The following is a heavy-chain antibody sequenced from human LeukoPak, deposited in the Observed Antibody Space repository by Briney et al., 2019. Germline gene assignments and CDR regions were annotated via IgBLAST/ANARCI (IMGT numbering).Heavy chain of an antibody. CDR1: GGSISSGSYY. V-gene: IGHV4-61*02. Sequence: SETLSLTCTVSGGSISSGSYYWSWIRQPAGEGLEWIGRIYTSGSTNYNPSLKSRVTISVATSKNQFSLKLSSVTAADTAVYYCARSFDDFWSGTQGYFDLWGRGTLVTVSS. CDR3: ARSFDDFWSGTQGYFDL. J-gene: IGHJ2*01. D-gene: IGHD3-3*01. CDR2: IYTSGST.